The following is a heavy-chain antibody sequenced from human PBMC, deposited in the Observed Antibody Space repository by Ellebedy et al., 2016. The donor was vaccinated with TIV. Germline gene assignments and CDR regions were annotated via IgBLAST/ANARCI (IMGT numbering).Heavy chain of an antibody. CDR3: ARDYNWNDCYFDY. Sequence: SETLSLXXAVYGGSFSDYFWSWFRQPPAKGLEWIGEVTHFGTTNYSPSLKGRVTISVDTSKNQFSLRLSSLTAADTAVYYCARDYNWNDCYFDYWGQGTLVTVSS. CDR2: VTHFGTT. V-gene: IGHV4-34*01. J-gene: IGHJ4*02. CDR1: GGSFSDYF. D-gene: IGHD1-1*01.